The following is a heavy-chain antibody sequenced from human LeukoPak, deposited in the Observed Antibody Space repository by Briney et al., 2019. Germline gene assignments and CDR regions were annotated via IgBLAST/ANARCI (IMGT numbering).Heavy chain of an antibody. Sequence: PSETLSLTCTVSGGSISGTDLYWGWIRQLPGKGLEWIGNIHSSGNSFCNPSLKSRVTISVDTSKNQFSLKLSSVTAADTAVYYCAREKKQLGYYGSGSYKKYGMDVWGQGTTVTVSS. D-gene: IGHD3-10*01. J-gene: IGHJ6*02. CDR1: GGSISGTDLY. CDR2: IHSSGNS. V-gene: IGHV4-39*07. CDR3: AREKKQLGYYGSGSYKKYGMDV.